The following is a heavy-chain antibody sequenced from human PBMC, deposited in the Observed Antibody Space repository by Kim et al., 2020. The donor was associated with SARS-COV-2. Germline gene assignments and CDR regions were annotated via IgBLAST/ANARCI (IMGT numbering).Heavy chain of an antibody. Sequence: GGSLRLSCAASGFTFSSNAMSWVRQTPGKGLEWVSVIYNVGRGTYYADSVKGRFTISRDNSKNTLYLQMNSLRAEDTAVYYCAKHFDSGSYYPSTYHYYGMDVWGQGTTVTVSS. D-gene: IGHD3-10*01. J-gene: IGHJ6*02. V-gene: IGHV3-23*03. CDR2: IYNVGRGT. CDR3: AKHFDSGSYYPSTYHYYGMDV. CDR1: GFTFSSNA.